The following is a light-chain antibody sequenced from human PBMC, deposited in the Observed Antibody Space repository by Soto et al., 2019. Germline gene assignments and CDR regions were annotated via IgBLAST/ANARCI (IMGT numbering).Light chain of an antibody. CDR3: QQYNNWPLT. J-gene: IGKJ4*01. CDR2: DAS. V-gene: IGKV3-11*01. Sequence: EIVLTQSPATLSLSPGERATLSCRASQSVSVYLAWYQQKPGQAPRLLISDASDRAAGVPVRFSGSGSGTDFTLTISSLQSEDFAVYYCQQYNNWPLTFGGGTKVDI. CDR1: QSVSVY.